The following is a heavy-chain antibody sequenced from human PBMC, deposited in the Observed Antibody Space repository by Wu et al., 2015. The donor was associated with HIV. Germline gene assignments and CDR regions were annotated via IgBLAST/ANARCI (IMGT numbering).Heavy chain of an antibody. V-gene: IGHV1-69*12. Sequence: QVQLEQSGAEMKKPGSSMKVSCKASGGIFSNFSVSWLRQAPRQGPVWLGGIIPMFKTPNYAREFRGRVTISADESTSTVYLELRGLRFGDTAVYFCVRDTPLTGQTWGLGTLVTVSS. D-gene: IGHD1-20*01. CDR1: GGIFSNFS. CDR2: IIPMFKTP. CDR3: VRDTPLTGQT. J-gene: IGHJ4*02.